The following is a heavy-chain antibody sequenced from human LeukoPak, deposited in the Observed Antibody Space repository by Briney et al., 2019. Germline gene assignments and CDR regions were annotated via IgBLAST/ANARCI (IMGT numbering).Heavy chain of an antibody. V-gene: IGHV3-30*18. J-gene: IGHJ6*02. CDR2: ISYDGSNK. CDR1: GFTFSSYG. D-gene: IGHD2-2*01. Sequence: PGGSLRLSCAASGFTFSSYGMHWVRQAPGKGLEWVAVISYDGSNKYYADSVKGRFTISRDNSKNTLYLQMNSLRAEDTAVYYCAKDLVVVVPAAMSHYYYGMDVWGQGTTVTVSS. CDR3: AKDLVVVVPAAMSHYYYGMDV.